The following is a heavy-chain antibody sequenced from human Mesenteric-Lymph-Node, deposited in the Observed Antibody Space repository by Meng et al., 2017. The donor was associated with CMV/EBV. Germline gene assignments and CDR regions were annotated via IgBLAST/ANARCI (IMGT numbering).Heavy chain of an antibody. CDR3: ARVGYDAGGGWFDP. Sequence: GGSLRLSCTASGFTFRDYAMSWVRQAPGKGLEWVSVIYSDDSTYYAESVKGRFTISRDNSKNTLYFQMNNLRAEDTAVYYCARVGYDAGGGWFDPWGQGTLVTVSS. V-gene: IGHV3-53*01. D-gene: IGHD3-16*01. J-gene: IGHJ5*02. CDR2: IYSDDST. CDR1: GFTFRDYA.